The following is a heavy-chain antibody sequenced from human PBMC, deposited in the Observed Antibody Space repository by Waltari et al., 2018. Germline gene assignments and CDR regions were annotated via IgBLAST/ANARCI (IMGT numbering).Heavy chain of an antibody. V-gene: IGHV2-5*02. CDR1: GFPLSTSGMG. D-gene: IGHD6-25*01. J-gene: IGHJ4*02. CDR3: ARSAGIAAAGPLNFDY. Sequence: QVTLKESGPALVTPTQTLTLTCPFSGFPLSTSGMGVGWIRPPSRKTLEWLAHIYWDDDKRYSTSLKSRLTISKDTSKNQVVLTMTNMDPVDTATYYCARSAGIAAAGPLNFDYWGQGVLVTVSS. CDR2: IYWDDDK.